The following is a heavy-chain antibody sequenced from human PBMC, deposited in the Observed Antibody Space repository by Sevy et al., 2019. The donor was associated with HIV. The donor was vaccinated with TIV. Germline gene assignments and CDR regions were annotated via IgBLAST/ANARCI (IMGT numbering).Heavy chain of an antibody. CDR2: ISYDGSNK. CDR1: GFTFSSYA. Sequence: GSLRLSCAASGFTFSSYAMHWVRQAPGKGLEWVAVISYDGSNKYYADSVKGRFTISRDNSKNTLYLQMNSLRAEDTAVYYCARSTLGSGAFDIWGQGTMVTVSS. D-gene: IGHD2-15*01. CDR3: ARSTLGSGAFDI. V-gene: IGHV3-30-3*01. J-gene: IGHJ3*02.